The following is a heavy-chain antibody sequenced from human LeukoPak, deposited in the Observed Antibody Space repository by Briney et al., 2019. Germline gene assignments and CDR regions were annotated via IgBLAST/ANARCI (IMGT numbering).Heavy chain of an antibody. CDR1: GFTFSIYA. Sequence: GGSLRLSCAASGFTFSIYAMSWVRQTPVKGLEWVSVIRGSGGSTYYADSVKGRFTISRVNSKNTLYLQMNSLRAEDTAVYYCAKENYGDSTGGRFQHWGQGTLVTVSS. V-gene: IGHV3-23*01. CDR3: AKENYGDSTGGRFQH. J-gene: IGHJ1*01. CDR2: IRGSGGST. D-gene: IGHD4-17*01.